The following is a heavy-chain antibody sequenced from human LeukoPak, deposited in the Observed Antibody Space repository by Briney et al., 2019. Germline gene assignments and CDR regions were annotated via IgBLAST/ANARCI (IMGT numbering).Heavy chain of an antibody. Sequence: GGSLRLSCAASGFTFSSYGMHWVRQAPGKGLEWVAFIRYDGSNKYYADSVKGRFTISGDNSKNTLYLQMNSLRAEDTAVYYCAKTRGYDSSGYFDYWGQGTLVTVSS. D-gene: IGHD3-22*01. J-gene: IGHJ4*02. CDR1: GFTFSSYG. CDR3: AKTRGYDSSGYFDY. V-gene: IGHV3-30*02. CDR2: IRYDGSNK.